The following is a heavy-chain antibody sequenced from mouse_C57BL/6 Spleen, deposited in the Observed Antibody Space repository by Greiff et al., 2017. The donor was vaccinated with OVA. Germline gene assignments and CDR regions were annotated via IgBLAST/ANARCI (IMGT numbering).Heavy chain of an antibody. Sequence: QVQLQQSGAELARPGASVKLSCKASGYTFTSYGISWVKQRTGQGLEWIGEIYPRSGNTYYNEKFKGKATLTADKSSSTAYMELRSLTSEDSAVYFCARGVYDGSLYWYFDVWGTGTTVTVSS. CDR1: GYTFTSYG. CDR3: ARGVYDGSLYWYFDV. CDR2: IYPRSGNT. J-gene: IGHJ1*03. D-gene: IGHD2-3*01. V-gene: IGHV1-81*01.